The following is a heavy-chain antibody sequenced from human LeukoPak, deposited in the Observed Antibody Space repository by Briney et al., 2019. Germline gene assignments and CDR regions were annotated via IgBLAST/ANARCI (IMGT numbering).Heavy chain of an antibody. D-gene: IGHD3-10*01. CDR2: ISGSGGST. CDR3: AKGGVWFGELTSTFFY. V-gene: IGHV3-23*01. CDR1: GFTFSSYA. J-gene: IGHJ4*02. Sequence: GGSLRLSCAASGFTFSSYAMSWVRQAPGKGLEWVSAISGSGGSTYYADSVKGRFTISRDNSKNTLYLQMNSLRAEDTAVYYCAKGGVWFGELTSTFFYWGQGTLVTVSS.